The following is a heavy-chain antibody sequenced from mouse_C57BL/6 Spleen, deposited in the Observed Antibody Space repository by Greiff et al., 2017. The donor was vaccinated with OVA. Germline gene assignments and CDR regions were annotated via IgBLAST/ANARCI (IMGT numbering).Heavy chain of an antibody. Sequence: VQLVESGPELVKPGASVKISCKASGYSFTSYYIHWVKQRPGQGLEWIGWIYPGSGNTKYNEKFKGKATLTADTSSSTAYMQLSSLTSEDSAVYYCAREATVVAPADYWGQGTTLTVSS. CDR3: AREATVVAPADY. CDR1: GYSFTSYY. V-gene: IGHV1-66*01. J-gene: IGHJ2*01. CDR2: IYPGSGNT. D-gene: IGHD1-1*01.